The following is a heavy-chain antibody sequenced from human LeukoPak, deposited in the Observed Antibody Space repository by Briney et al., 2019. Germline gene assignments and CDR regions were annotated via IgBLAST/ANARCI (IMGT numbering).Heavy chain of an antibody. CDR2: IKQDGSEK. CDR1: GFTFSSYW. V-gene: IGHV3-7*03. J-gene: IGHJ4*02. Sequence: PGGSLRLSCAVSGFTFSSYWMSWVRQASGKGLEWVANIKQDGSEKYYVDSVKGRFTISRDNAKNSLYLQMNSLRAEDTAVYYCARGQTTVTNWGQGTLVTVSS. CDR3: ARGQTTVTN. D-gene: IGHD4-17*01.